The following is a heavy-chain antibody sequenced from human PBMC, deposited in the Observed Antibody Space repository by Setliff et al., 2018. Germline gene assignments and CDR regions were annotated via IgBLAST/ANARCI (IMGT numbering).Heavy chain of an antibody. D-gene: IGHD3-3*01. Sequence: SETLSLTCTAYGGTFSDYYWTWIRQTPGKGLEWIGEINHRGSTNYNPSLKSRVTISIDTSKDQFSLKLISVTAADTAVYYCARVSDFWSGPAPFDHWSQGTLVTVSS. J-gene: IGHJ4*02. CDR1: GGTFSDYY. V-gene: IGHV4-34*01. CDR2: INHRGST. CDR3: ARVSDFWSGPAPFDH.